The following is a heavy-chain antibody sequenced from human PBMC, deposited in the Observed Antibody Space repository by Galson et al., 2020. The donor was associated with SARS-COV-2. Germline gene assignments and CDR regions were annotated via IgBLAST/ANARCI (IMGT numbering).Heavy chain of an antibody. CDR3: AREADHCSGGSCYGGFFDY. CDR1: RYTFPGNY. V-gene: IGHV1-2*04. J-gene: IGHJ4*02. CDR2: NNPNSGGT. Sequence: ASVTVSCKASRYTFPGNYMHRVRQAPGPGLEWMGWNNPNSGGTNYAQKFQGWVTMTRDTSISTAYMELSRLRSDDTAVYYCAREADHCSGGSCYGGFFDYWGQGTLVTVSS. D-gene: IGHD2-15*01.